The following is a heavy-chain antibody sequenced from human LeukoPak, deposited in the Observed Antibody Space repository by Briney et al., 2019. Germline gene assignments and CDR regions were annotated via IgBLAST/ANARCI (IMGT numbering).Heavy chain of an antibody. CDR1: GYSISSGYY. CDR2: MHHSGGT. Sequence: SETLSLTCAVSGYSISSGYYWGWIRQPPGKGLEWIGSMHHSGGTNYNSSLKSRVTISVDTSKNHFSLELRSVTAADTAAYYCARRYCSSTSCYYFDSWGQGTLVTVSS. V-gene: IGHV4-38-2*01. CDR3: ARRYCSSTSCYYFDS. D-gene: IGHD2-2*01. J-gene: IGHJ4*02.